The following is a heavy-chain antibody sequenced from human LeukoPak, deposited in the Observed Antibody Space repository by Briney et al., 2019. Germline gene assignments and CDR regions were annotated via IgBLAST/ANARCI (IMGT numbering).Heavy chain of an antibody. CDR1: GFTFSSYA. Sequence: GGSLRLSCAASGFTFSSYAMSWVRQAPGKGLEWVSAISGSGGSTYYADSVKGRFTISRDNSKNTLYLQMNSLRAEDTAVYYCATDGQVDWGYLNYWGQGTLVTVSS. J-gene: IGHJ4*02. CDR3: ATDGQVDWGYLNY. CDR2: ISGSGGST. D-gene: IGHD3/OR15-3a*01. V-gene: IGHV3-23*01.